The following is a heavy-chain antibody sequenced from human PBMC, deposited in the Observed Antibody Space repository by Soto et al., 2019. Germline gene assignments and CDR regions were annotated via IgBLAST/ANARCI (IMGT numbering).Heavy chain of an antibody. CDR3: ARHQHQQRHAFEI. J-gene: IGHJ3*02. CDR2: IDYSGST. CDR1: GDSFSNYY. D-gene: IGHD6-13*01. Sequence: QVQLQESGPGQVKPSETLSLTCTVSGDSFSNYYWSWIRQPPGKGLEWIGCIDYSGSTDLNPSLKSRVTMSVDTSKTEFSLRVSYVTAADTAVYYCARHQHQQRHAFEIWGQGTMVTVSS. V-gene: IGHV4-59*08.